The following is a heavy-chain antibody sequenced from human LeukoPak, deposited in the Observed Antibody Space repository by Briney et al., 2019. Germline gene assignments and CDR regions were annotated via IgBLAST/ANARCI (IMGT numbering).Heavy chain of an antibody. Sequence: GASVKVSCKASGYTFTGYYMHWVRQAPGQGLEWMGWINPNSGGTNYAQKFQGRVTMTRDTSISTAYMELSRLRSDDTAVYYCARDSGYDCYHWFDPWGQGTLVTVSS. CDR3: ARDSGYDCYHWFDP. D-gene: IGHD5-12*01. CDR2: INPNSGGT. V-gene: IGHV1-2*02. J-gene: IGHJ5*02. CDR1: GYTFTGYY.